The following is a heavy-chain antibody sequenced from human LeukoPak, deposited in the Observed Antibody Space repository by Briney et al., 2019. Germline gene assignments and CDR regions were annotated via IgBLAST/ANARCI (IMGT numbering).Heavy chain of an antibody. CDR3: ARRRAVAGRYWYFDL. CDR1: GGPFSGYY. V-gene: IGHV4-34*01. Sequence: SETLSLTCAVYGGPFSGYYWSWIRQPPGKGLEWIGEINHSGSTNYNPSLKSRVTISVDTSKNQFSLKLSSVTAADTAVYYCARRRAVAGRYWYFDLWGRGTLVTVSS. CDR2: INHSGST. J-gene: IGHJ2*01. D-gene: IGHD6-19*01.